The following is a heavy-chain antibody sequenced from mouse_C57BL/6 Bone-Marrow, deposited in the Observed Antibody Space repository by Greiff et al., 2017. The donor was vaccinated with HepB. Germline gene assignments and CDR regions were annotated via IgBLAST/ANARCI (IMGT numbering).Heavy chain of an antibody. CDR1: GYTFTSYG. CDR3: ARTYDYDY. J-gene: IGHJ2*01. Sequence: VQLQQSGAELARPGASVKLSCKASGYTFTSYGISWVRQRTGQGLEWIGEIYPRSGNTYYNDKFKGKATLTADKSSSTAYMELRSLTSEDSAVYFCARTYDYDYWGQGTTLTVSS. CDR2: IYPRSGNT. V-gene: IGHV1-81*01. D-gene: IGHD2-4*01.